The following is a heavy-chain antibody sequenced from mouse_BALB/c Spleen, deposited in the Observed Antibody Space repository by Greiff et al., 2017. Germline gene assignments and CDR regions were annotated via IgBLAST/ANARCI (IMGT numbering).Heavy chain of an antibody. V-gene: IGHV1-7*01. CDR3: ARLGGSPFDY. D-gene: IGHD1-1*02. CDR2: INPSTGYT. Sequence: QVQLKQSGAELAKPGASVKMSCKASGYTFTSYWMHWVKQRPGQGLEWIGYINPSTGYTEYNQKFKDKATLTADKSSSTAYMQLSSLTSEDSAVYYCARLGGSPFDYWGQGTLVTVSA. CDR1: GYTFTSYW. J-gene: IGHJ3*01.